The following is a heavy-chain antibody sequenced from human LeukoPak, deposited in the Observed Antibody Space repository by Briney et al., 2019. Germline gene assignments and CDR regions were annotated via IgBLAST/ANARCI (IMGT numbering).Heavy chain of an antibody. V-gene: IGHV3-23*01. J-gene: IGHJ3*02. D-gene: IGHD1-26*01. CDR2: ISGSGGST. CDR1: GFTFSSYA. CDR3: ASNSGSHGPTRKYPTIGDAFDI. Sequence: GGSLRLSCAASGFTFSSYAMSWVRQAPGKGLEWVSAISGSGGSTYYADSVKGRFTISRDNSKNTLYLQMNSLRAEDTAVYYCASNSGSHGPTRKYPTIGDAFDIWGQGTMVTVSS.